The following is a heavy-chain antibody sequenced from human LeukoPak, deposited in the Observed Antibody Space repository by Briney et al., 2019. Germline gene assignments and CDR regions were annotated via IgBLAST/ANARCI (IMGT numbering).Heavy chain of an antibody. D-gene: IGHD2-2*01. J-gene: IGHJ5*02. CDR2: INPNSGGT. Sequence: ASVKVSCKASGYTFTGHYMHWVRQAPGQGLEWMGWINPNSGGTNYAQKFQGRVTMTRDTSISTAYMELSRLRSDDTAVYYCARVRVVVVPAAIRGGRFDPWGQGTLVTVSS. V-gene: IGHV1-2*02. CDR1: GYTFTGHY. CDR3: ARVRVVVVPAAIRGGRFDP.